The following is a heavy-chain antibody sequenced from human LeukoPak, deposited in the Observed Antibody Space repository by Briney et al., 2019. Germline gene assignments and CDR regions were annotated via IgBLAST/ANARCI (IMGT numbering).Heavy chain of an antibody. CDR2: ISSSGSTI. CDR3: ARAAVPAAPAYYYGMDV. Sequence: PGGSLRLSCAASGFTFSRFAIHWVRQAPGKGLEWVSYISSSGSTIYYADSVKGRFTISRDNAKNSLYLQMNSLRAEDTAVYYCARAAVPAAPAYYYGMDVWGQGTTVTVSS. J-gene: IGHJ6*02. V-gene: IGHV3-48*03. D-gene: IGHD2-2*01. CDR1: GFTFSRFA.